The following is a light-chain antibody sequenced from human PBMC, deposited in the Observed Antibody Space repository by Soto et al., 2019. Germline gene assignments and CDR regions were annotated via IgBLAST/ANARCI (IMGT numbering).Light chain of an antibody. CDR3: CSYAGYSTPWV. Sequence: QSVLTQPASVSGSPGQSITISCTATSSDVGSYNLVSWYQQHPGKAPKLMIYEGSNRPSGVSNRFSGSKSGNTASLTISGLQAEDEADYYCCSYAGYSTPWVFGGGTKLTVL. CDR2: EGS. V-gene: IGLV2-23*01. CDR1: SSDVGSYNL. J-gene: IGLJ3*02.